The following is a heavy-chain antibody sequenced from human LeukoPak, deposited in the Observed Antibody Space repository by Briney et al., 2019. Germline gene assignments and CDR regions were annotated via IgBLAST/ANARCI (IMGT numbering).Heavy chain of an antibody. CDR1: GGSISNYY. D-gene: IGHD3-16*01. V-gene: IGHV4-4*07. J-gene: IGHJ4*02. Sequence: SETLSLTCTVSGGSISNYYWNWIRQPAGKGLEWIGRVYKIGSPDYNPPLKSRLTMSVDTSKNQFSLKLSSVTAADTAVYYCARVRYRLAETYIDYWGQGTLVTVSS. CDR3: ARVRYRLAETYIDY. CDR2: VYKIGSP.